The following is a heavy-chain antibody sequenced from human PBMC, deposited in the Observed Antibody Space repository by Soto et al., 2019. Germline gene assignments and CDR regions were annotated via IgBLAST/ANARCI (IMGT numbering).Heavy chain of an antibody. CDR2: IYYSGST. V-gene: IGHV4-39*01. CDR1: GGSISSSSYY. CDR3: ARHERVAVAGTLDY. J-gene: IGHJ4*02. Sequence: QLQLQESGPGLVKPSETLSLTCTVSGGSISSSSYYWGWIRQPPGKGLEWIGSIYYSGSTYYNPSLKSRVTISVDTYKNQFSLKLSSVTAADTAVYYCARHERVAVAGTLDYWGQGTLVTVSS. D-gene: IGHD6-19*01.